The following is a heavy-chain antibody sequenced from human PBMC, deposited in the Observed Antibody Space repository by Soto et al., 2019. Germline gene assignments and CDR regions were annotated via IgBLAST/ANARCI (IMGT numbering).Heavy chain of an antibody. CDR2: LIPLYGTV. J-gene: IGHJ4*02. D-gene: IGHD3-10*01. V-gene: IGHV1-69*06. Sequence: QAHLSQSGAEVKRPGSSVTVSCKASGGTFNSYGISWVRQAPGQGLDLMGALIPLYGTVNYAQKCQGRVSITADKSTSTAYLDLNSLISDDTAVYYWASVRVIRGVITRHFVIWCQGTLVNV. CDR3: ASVRVIRGVITRHFVI. CDR1: GGTFNSYG.